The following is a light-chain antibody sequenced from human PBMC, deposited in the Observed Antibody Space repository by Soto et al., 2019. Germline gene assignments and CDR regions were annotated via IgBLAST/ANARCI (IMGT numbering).Light chain of an antibody. V-gene: IGLV1-51*01. CDR2: DDN. J-gene: IGLJ2*01. Sequence: QSVLTQPPSVSAAPGQTVTISCSGSSSNLANNYVSWYQHLPGTAPKLLIYDDNKRPSGIPDRFSGSKSGTSATRGITGLQTGDEAEYYCGTWDSSRLVVFGGGTKLTVL. CDR3: GTWDSSRLVV. CDR1: SSNLANNY.